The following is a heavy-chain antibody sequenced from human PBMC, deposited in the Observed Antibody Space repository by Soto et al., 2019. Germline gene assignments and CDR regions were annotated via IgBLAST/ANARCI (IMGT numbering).Heavy chain of an antibody. Sequence: QLQLQESGPGLVKPSETLSLTCTVSGGSISSSSYYWGWIRQPPGKGLEWIGSIYYSGSTYYNPSLKSRVTISVDTSKNQFSLKLSSVTAADTAVYYCARMIWFGDGFDIWGQGTMVTVSS. CDR1: GGSISSSSYY. CDR3: ARMIWFGDGFDI. D-gene: IGHD3-10*01. CDR2: IYYSGST. J-gene: IGHJ3*02. V-gene: IGHV4-39*01.